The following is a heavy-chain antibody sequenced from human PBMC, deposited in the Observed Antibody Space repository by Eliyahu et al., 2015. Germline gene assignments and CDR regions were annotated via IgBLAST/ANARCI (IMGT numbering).Heavy chain of an antibody. V-gene: IGHV4-59*08. CDR1: GGSISSYY. D-gene: IGHD2-2*01. CDR3: ARLGPDVVVPAAISGGDFFDY. J-gene: IGHJ4*02. CDR2: IYYSGST. Sequence: QVQLQESGPGLVKPSETLSLTCTXXGGSISSYYWSWIRQPPGKGLEWIGYIYYSGSTNYNPSLKSRVTISVDTSKNQFSLKLSSVTAADTAVYYCARLGPDVVVPAAISGGDFFDYWGQGTLVTVSS.